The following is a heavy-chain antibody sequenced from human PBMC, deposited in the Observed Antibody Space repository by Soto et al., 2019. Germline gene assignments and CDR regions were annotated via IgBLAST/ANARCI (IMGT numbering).Heavy chain of an antibody. CDR2: ISGSGAST. V-gene: IGHV3-23*01. D-gene: IGHD3-9*01. Sequence: GGSLRLSCAGSGFPFSNYVMSWVRQAPGKGLEWVSAISGSGASTYYADSVKGRFTISRDNSKNRLYLQMSSLRVEDTALYYCAVWAGHTDDWYGPFDYWGQETLVTVSS. CDR1: GFPFSNYV. CDR3: AVWAGHTDDWYGPFDY. J-gene: IGHJ4*02.